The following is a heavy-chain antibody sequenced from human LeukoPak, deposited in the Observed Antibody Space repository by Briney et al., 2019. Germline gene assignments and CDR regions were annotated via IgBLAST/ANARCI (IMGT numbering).Heavy chain of an antibody. CDR3: ATIAVAGTIGDY. J-gene: IGHJ4*02. CDR1: GASISSYY. D-gene: IGHD6-19*01. Sequence: KPSETLSLTCTVSGASISSYYWSWIRQPAGKSLEWIGRIYTSGSTNYNPSLKSRVTISVDKSKNQFSLKLSSVTAADTAVYYCATIAVAGTIGDYWGQGTLVTVSS. CDR2: IYTSGST. V-gene: IGHV4-4*07.